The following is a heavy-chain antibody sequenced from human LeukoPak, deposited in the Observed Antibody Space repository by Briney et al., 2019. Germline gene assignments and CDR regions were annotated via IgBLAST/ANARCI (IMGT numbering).Heavy chain of an antibody. Sequence: GGSLRLSCAASGFTVSSNYMSWVRQAPGRGLEWVSSISSDSYYIYYADSVRGRFTISRDNAKKSLYLQMNSLRAEDTAVYYCFCGSRFVYHFDYWGQGSLVTVSS. D-gene: IGHD2-21*01. CDR1: GFTVSSNY. J-gene: IGHJ4*02. CDR2: ISSDSYYI. CDR3: FCGSRFVYHFDY. V-gene: IGHV3-21*01.